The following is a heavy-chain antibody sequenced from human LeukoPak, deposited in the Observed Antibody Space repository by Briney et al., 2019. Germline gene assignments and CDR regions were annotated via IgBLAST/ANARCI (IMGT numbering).Heavy chain of an antibody. J-gene: IGHJ4*02. D-gene: IGHD4-23*01. CDR3: ARTGYTVALDY. CDR1: GGSISSYY. V-gene: IGHV4-59*01. CDR2: IYYSGST. Sequence: PSETLSLTCTVSGGSISSYYWSWIRQPPGKGLELIGYIYYSGSTNYNPSLKSRVTISVDTSKNQFSLKLSSVTAADTAVYYCARTGYTVALDYWGQGTLVTVSS.